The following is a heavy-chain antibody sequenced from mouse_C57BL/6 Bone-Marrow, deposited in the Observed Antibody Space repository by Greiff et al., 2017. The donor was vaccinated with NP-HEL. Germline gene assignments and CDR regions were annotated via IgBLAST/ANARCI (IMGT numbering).Heavy chain of an antibody. Sequence: QVQLKESGPELVKPGASVKISCKASGYAFSSSWMNWVKQRPGKGFEWIGRIYPGDGVTNYNGMFKGKALLTADKSSSAAYMQLSSRTYKASAVYYCARRRLSHWGQGTTLTVAS. CDR2: IYPGDGVT. D-gene: IGHD2-12*01. J-gene: IGHJ2*01. CDR1: GYAFSSSW. CDR3: ARRRLSH. V-gene: IGHV1-82*01.